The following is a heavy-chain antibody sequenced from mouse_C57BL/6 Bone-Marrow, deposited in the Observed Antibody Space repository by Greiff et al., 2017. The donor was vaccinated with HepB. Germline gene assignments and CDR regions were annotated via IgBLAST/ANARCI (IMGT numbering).Heavy chain of an antibody. CDR2: IYPGDGDT. CDR1: GYAFSSSW. Sequence: VKLVESGPELVKPGASVKISCKASGYAFSSSWMNWVKQRPGKGLEWIGRIYPGDGDTNYNGKFKGKATLTADKSSSTAYMQLSSLTSEDSAVYFCARRDRVITTVVATDFDYWGQGTTLTVSS. J-gene: IGHJ2*01. CDR3: ARRDRVITTVVATDFDY. D-gene: IGHD1-1*01. V-gene: IGHV1-82*01.